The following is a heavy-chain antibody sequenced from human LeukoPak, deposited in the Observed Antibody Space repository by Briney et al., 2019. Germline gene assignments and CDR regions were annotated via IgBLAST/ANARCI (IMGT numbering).Heavy chain of an antibody. CDR1: GGSISSGGYY. V-gene: IGHV4-31*03. D-gene: IGHD6-6*01. CDR3: ARVTYSSSSSPLDY. Sequence: PSQTLSLTCTVSGGSISSGGYYWSWLRQHPGKGLEWIGYIYYSGSTYYNPSLKSRVTISVDTSKNQFSLKLSSVTAADTAVYYCARVTYSSSSSPLDYWGQGTLVTVSS. J-gene: IGHJ4*02. CDR2: IYYSGST.